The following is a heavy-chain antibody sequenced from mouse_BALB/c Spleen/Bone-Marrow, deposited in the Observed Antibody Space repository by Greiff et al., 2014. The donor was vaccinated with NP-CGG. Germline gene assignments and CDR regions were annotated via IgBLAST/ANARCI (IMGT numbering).Heavy chain of an antibody. CDR1: GFNIKDYY. CDR3: NARGDYDFDYLDY. CDR2: IDPENGDT. Sequence: LVRSGASVKLSCTASGFNIKDYYMHWVKQRPEQGLEWIGWIDPENGDTEYAPKFQGKATMTADTSSNTAYLQLSSLTSEDTAVYYCNARGDYDFDYLDYWGQGTTLTVSS. D-gene: IGHD2-4*01. V-gene: IGHV14-4*02. J-gene: IGHJ2*01.